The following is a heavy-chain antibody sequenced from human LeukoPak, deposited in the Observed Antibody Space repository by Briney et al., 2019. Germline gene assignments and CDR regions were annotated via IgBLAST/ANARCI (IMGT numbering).Heavy chain of an antibody. Sequence: PGGSLRLSCSASGFTFSRYAMHWVRQAPGKGLEWVSAIYSGGGTYYADSVKGRFTISRDTSKNTLYLQMNSLRAEDTAVYYCARGPGGYYDYWGQGTLVTVSS. CDR1: GFTFSRYA. J-gene: IGHJ4*02. V-gene: IGHV3-53*01. CDR2: IYSGGGT. CDR3: ARGPGGYYDY.